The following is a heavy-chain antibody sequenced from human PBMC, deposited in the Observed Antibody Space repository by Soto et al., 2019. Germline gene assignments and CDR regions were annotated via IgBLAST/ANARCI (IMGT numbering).Heavy chain of an antibody. J-gene: IGHJ6*03. V-gene: IGHV1-69*13. CDR1: GGTFSSYA. CDR2: IIPIFGTA. Sequence: SVKVSCKASGGTFSSYAISCVRQAPGQGLEWMGGIIPIFGTANYAQKFQGRVTITADESTSTAYMELSSLRSEDTAVYYCARVGCSGGSCYSDYYYYYYMDVWGKGTTVTVSS. CDR3: ARVGCSGGSCYSDYYYYYYMDV. D-gene: IGHD2-15*01.